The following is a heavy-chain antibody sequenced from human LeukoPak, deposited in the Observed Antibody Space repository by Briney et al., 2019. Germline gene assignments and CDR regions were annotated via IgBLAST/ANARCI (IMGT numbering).Heavy chain of an antibody. V-gene: IGHV3-7*01. CDR1: GFTFSNYW. CDR2: IKQDGSEK. Sequence: PGGSLRLSCAASGFTFSNYWMSWVRQAPGKGLEWVANIKQDGSEKYYVDSVKGRFTISRDNAKNSLYLQMNGLRAEDTAVYYCASVYDFWSGYPFDYWGQGTLVTVSS. D-gene: IGHD3-3*01. CDR3: ASVYDFWSGYPFDY. J-gene: IGHJ4*02.